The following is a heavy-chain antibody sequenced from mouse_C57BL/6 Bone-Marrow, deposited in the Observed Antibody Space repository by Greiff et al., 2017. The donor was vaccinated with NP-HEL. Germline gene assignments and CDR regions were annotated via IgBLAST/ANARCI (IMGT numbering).Heavy chain of an antibody. Sequence: QVQLQQSGAELVRPGTSVKVSCKASGYAFTNYLIEWVKQRPGQGLEWIGVINPGSGGTNYNEKFKGKATLTAAKSSSTAYMQLSSLTSEDAAVYFCARLGFYYFDYWGQGTTLTVSS. CDR3: ARLGFYYFDY. CDR1: GYAFTNYL. J-gene: IGHJ2*01. V-gene: IGHV1-54*01. CDR2: INPGSGGT.